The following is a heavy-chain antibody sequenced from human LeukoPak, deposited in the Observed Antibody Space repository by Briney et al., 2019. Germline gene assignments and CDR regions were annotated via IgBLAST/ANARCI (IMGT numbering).Heavy chain of an antibody. Sequence: SETLSLTCAVYGGSFSDHYWSWIRQSPGKGLEWIGEINHSESTNYNPSLKSRVTLSVDTSKNQFSLKLSSVTAADTAVYYCARGQWLALYYFDYWGQGTLVTVSS. CDR3: ARGQWLALYYFDY. J-gene: IGHJ4*02. D-gene: IGHD6-19*01. CDR1: GGSFSDHY. V-gene: IGHV4-34*01. CDR2: INHSEST.